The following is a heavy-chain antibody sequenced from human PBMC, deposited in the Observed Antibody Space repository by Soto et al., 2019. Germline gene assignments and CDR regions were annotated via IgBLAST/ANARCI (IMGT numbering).Heavy chain of an antibody. CDR2: ISSSSSYT. CDR3: ARERTAGRDAFDI. Sequence: GRSLRLSCAASGFTFSDYYMSWIRQAPGKGLEWVSYISSSSSYTNYADSVKGRLTISRDNAKNSLYLQMNSLRAEDTAVYYCARERTAGRDAFDIWGQGTMVTXSS. J-gene: IGHJ3*02. CDR1: GFTFSDYY. V-gene: IGHV3-11*06. D-gene: IGHD6-13*01.